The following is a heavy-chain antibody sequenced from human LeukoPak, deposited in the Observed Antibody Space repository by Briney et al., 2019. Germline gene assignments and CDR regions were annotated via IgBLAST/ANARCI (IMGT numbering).Heavy chain of an antibody. J-gene: IGHJ5*02. V-gene: IGHV1-18*01. CDR2: ISAYNGNT. Sequence: ASVKVSCKASGYTFTSYGISWVRQAPGQALEWMGWISAYNGNTNYAQKLQGRVTMTTDTSTSTASMELRSLSSDDTAVYYCARCGDYNSFECFDPWGQGTLVTVSS. CDR3: ARCGDYNSFECFDP. D-gene: IGHD4-17*01. CDR1: GYTFTSYG.